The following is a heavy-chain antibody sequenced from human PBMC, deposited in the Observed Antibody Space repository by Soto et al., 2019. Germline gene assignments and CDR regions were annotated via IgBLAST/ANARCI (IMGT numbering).Heavy chain of an antibody. V-gene: IGHV3-7*01. CDR1: GFTFSDYW. Sequence: GGSLRLSCEASGFTFSDYWMTWVRQAPGEGPKWVANIKQDGSERNYVDSVKGRFTISRDNAKNSLDLQMDNLRAEDTAVYYCAREARGQYSPKDYWGQGTLVTVSS. J-gene: IGHJ4*02. CDR3: AREARGQYSPKDY. CDR2: IKQDGSER. D-gene: IGHD4-4*01.